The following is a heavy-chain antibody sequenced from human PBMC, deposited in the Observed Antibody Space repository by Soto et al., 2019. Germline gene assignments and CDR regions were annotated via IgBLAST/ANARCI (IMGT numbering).Heavy chain of an antibody. CDR1: RFTFRTYA. D-gene: IGHD3-22*01. J-gene: IGHJ3*02. CDR2: ISSNGGST. CDR3: VKYYFDSIGYSGLNGFDI. Sequence: LRLSCLASRFTFRTYAMHWVRQAPGKGLEYVSTISSNGGSTYYADSVKGRFTISRDNSKNTLYLQMSSLRAEDTAVYYCVKYYFDSIGYSGLNGFDIWGQGTMVNVSS. V-gene: IGHV3-64D*06.